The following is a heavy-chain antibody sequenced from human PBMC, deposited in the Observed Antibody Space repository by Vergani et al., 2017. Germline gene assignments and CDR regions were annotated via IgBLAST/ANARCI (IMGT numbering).Heavy chain of an antibody. V-gene: IGHV3-15*01. CDR3: AKGGSRRLCGGVITGAVDI. CDR2: IKSKTDGGTT. J-gene: IGHJ3*02. CDR1: GFTFSNAW. Sequence: EVQLVESGGGLVKPGGSLRLSCAASGFTFSNAWMSWVRQAPGKGLEWVGRIKSKTDGGTTDYAAPVKGRFTISRDNSKNTLYLQMNSLRAEDTAVYYCAKGGSRRLCGGVITGAVDIWGQGTMVTVSS. D-gene: IGHD3-10*01.